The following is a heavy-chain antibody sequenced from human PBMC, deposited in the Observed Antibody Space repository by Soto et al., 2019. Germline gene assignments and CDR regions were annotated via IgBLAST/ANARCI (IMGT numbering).Heavy chain of an antibody. CDR2: INHSGST. J-gene: IGHJ6*02. CDR3: ARGPGYYGMDV. V-gene: IGHV4-34*01. Sequence: ETLSLTCAVYGGSFSGYYWSWIRQPPGKGLEWIGEINHSGSTNYNPSLKSRVTISVDTSKNQFSLKLSSVTAADTAVYYCARGPGYYGMDVWGQGTTVTVSS. CDR1: GGSFSGYY.